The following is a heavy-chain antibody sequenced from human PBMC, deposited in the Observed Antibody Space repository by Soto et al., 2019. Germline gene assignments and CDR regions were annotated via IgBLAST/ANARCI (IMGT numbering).Heavy chain of an antibody. V-gene: IGHV3-21*01. J-gene: IGHJ6*02. CDR2: ISSSGYI. CDR3: ARDCSGGSCYPGMDV. Sequence: EVHLVESGGGLVKPGGSLRLSCAASGFNFNSYTINWVRQAPGKRLEWLSSISSSGYIFSTDSVRGRFTISRDNAENSVSLQINSLRAEDTAVYFCARDCSGGSCYPGMDVWGQGTTVTVSS. D-gene: IGHD2-15*01. CDR1: GFNFNSYT.